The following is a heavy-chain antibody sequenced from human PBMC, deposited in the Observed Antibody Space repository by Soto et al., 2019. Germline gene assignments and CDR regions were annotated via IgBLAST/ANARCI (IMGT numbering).Heavy chain of an antibody. CDR2: INPSGGST. Sequence: ASVNVSCKASGYTFTSYYMHWVRQAPGQGLEWMGIINPSGGSTSYAQKFQGRVTMTRDTSTSTVYMELSSLRSEDTAVYYCATNPGYSSSLESSVYDAFDIWGQGTMVTVSS. CDR1: GYTFTSYY. D-gene: IGHD6-13*01. CDR3: ATNPGYSSSLESSVYDAFDI. V-gene: IGHV1-46*01. J-gene: IGHJ3*02.